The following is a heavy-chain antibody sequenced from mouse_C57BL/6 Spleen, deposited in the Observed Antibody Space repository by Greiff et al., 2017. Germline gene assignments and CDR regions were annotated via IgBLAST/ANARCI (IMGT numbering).Heavy chain of an antibody. CDR3: AREGAGTIDAMDY. CDR2: INPNYGTT. J-gene: IGHJ4*01. V-gene: IGHV1-39*01. Sequence: EVQLQQSGPELVKPGASVKISCKASGYSFTDYNMNWVTQSNGKSLEWIGVINPNYGTTSYNQKFKGKATMTVDQSSRTAYMQLNSLTSEDSAVYYCAREGAGTIDAMDYWGQGTSVTVSS. CDR1: GYSFTDYN. D-gene: IGHD4-1*01.